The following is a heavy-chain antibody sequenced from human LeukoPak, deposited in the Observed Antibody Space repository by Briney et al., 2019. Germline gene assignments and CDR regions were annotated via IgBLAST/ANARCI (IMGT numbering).Heavy chain of an antibody. D-gene: IGHD3-22*01. Sequence: PSETLSLTCAVYGGSFSGYYWSWIRQPPGKGLEWIGEINHSGSTNYNPSLKSRVTISVDTSKNQFSLKLSSVTAADTAVYYCARALYPYYYDSSGYHAWFDPWGQGTLVTVSS. CDR2: INHSGST. J-gene: IGHJ5*02. V-gene: IGHV4-34*01. CDR1: GGSFSGYY. CDR3: ARALYPYYYDSSGYHAWFDP.